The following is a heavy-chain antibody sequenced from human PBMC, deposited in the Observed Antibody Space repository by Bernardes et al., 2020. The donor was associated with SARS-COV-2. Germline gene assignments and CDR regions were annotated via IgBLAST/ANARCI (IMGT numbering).Heavy chain of an antibody. D-gene: IGHD3-16*01. CDR2: IKPDGSEK. Sequence: GGSLRLSCAGSGYTFSLHWMTWVRQAPGKGLEWVANIKPDGSEKYYVDSVKGRFTTSRDNAKSTLYLQMNNLRAEDTAVYYCARELQVKGEVAFDIWGQGTMVTVSS. J-gene: IGHJ3*02. CDR1: GYTFSLHW. CDR3: ARELQVKGEVAFDI. V-gene: IGHV3-7*03.